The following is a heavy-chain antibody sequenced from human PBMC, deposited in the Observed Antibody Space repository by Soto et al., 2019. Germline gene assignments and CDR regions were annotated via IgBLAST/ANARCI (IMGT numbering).Heavy chain of an antibody. V-gene: IGHV2-5*02. D-gene: IGHD3-10*01. CDR2: IYWDDDK. Sequence: SGPTLGNPTQTITLTCTFSGFSLNTYGVGVGRIRQPPGKALEWLALIYWDDDKRYSPSLKSRLTITKDTSKNQVVLTMTNMEPVETVTFYFGMAFGSWRGYCFDDRGQRTVVTVSA. CDR3: GMAFGSWRGYCFDD. CDR1: GFSLNTYGVG. J-gene: IGHJ4*02.